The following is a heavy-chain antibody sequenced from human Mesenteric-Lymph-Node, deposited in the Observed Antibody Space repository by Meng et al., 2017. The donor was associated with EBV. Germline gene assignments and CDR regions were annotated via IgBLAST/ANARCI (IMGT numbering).Heavy chain of an antibody. Sequence: GQVEGSAPGLVKPSGTLSLALAVSGGSSSSSNWWSWVRQPPGKGLEWIGHIYHSGSTYYNPSLKSRVTMSVDRSKNQFSLRLISVTAADTAMYFCVRQRPGASVDYFDPWGRGALVTVSS. CDR1: GGSSSSSNW. J-gene: IGHJ5*02. V-gene: IGHV4-4*02. D-gene: IGHD4-11*01. CDR3: VRQRPGASVDYFDP. CDR2: IYHSGST.